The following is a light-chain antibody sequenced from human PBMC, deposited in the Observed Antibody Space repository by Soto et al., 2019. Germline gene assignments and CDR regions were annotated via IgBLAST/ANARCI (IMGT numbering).Light chain of an antibody. Sequence: DIVMTQSPLSLPVTPGEPSSISCRSSQSLLHSNGYNSVDWYLQKPGQSPQLLIYLGSNRASGVPDRFSGSGSGTDFTLKISRVEAEDVGVYYCMQALQTPPTFGQGTKLEIK. CDR2: LGS. J-gene: IGKJ2*01. CDR3: MQALQTPPT. V-gene: IGKV2-28*01. CDR1: QSLLHSNGYNS.